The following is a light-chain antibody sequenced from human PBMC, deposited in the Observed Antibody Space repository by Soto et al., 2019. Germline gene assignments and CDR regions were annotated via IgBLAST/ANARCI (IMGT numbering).Light chain of an antibody. J-gene: IGLJ3*02. V-gene: IGLV2-23*01. CDR2: EGS. Sequence: QSALTQPASVSGSPGQSITISCTGTSSDVGSYNLVSWYQHHPGKAPKLIIYEGSKRPSGVSNRFSGSKSGNTASLTISGLQAEDEADYYCCSYATSHTWLFGGGTKLTVL. CDR1: SSDVGSYNL. CDR3: CSYATSHTWL.